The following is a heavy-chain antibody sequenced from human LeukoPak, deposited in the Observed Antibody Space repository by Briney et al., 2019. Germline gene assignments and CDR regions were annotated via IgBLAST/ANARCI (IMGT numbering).Heavy chain of an antibody. J-gene: IGHJ5*02. CDR3: ARRLEVSEDWFDP. Sequence: ASLKVSCKASGYTFTRYYMHWVRRAPGQGLEWMGWINPNSGVTNYVQKLQGRVAMTRDTSISTASMELSRLRSDDTAVYYCARRLEVSEDWFDPWGQGTLVTVSS. D-gene: IGHD2-8*02. CDR2: INPNSGVT. CDR1: GYTFTRYY. V-gene: IGHV1-2*02.